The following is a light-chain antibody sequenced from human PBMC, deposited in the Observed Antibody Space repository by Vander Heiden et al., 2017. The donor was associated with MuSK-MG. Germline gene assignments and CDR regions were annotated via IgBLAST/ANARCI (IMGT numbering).Light chain of an antibody. Sequence: LTQPASVSGSPGQSLTISCTGTSSDVGGYNYVSWYQQHPGKAPKLMIYDVSNRPSGVSNRFSGSKSGNTASLTISGLQAEDEADYYCSSYTSSSTPGFGGGTKLTVL. CDR1: SSDVGGYNY. CDR3: SSYTSSSTPG. J-gene: IGLJ2*01. V-gene: IGLV2-14*01. CDR2: DVS.